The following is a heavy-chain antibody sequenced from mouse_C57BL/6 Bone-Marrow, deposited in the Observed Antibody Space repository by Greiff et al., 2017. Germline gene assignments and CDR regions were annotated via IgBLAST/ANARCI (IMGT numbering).Heavy chain of an antibody. J-gene: IGHJ4*01. Sequence: EVKLVESGGGLVQPGGSLKLSCAASGFTFSDYYMYLVRQTPEKRLEWVAYISNGGGSTYYPDTVKGRFTIPRDNAKNTLYLQMSRLKCQDTAMYYCAGHITTVVHYNAMDYWGQGTSVTVSS. CDR1: GFTFSDYY. V-gene: IGHV5-12*01. D-gene: IGHD1-1*01. CDR3: AGHITTVVHYNAMDY. CDR2: ISNGGGST.